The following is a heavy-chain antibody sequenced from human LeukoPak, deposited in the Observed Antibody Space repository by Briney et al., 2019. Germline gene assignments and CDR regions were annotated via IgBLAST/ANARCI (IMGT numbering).Heavy chain of an antibody. CDR2: IYYSGST. V-gene: IGHV4-39*07. D-gene: IGHD6-13*01. Sequence: SETLSLTCTVSGGSISSSSYYWGWIRQPPGKGLEWIGSIYYSGSTYYNPSLKSRATISVDTSKNQFSLKLSSVTAADTAVYYCARDDPYSRADAFDIWGQGTMVTVSS. J-gene: IGHJ3*02. CDR3: ARDDPYSRADAFDI. CDR1: GGSISSSSYY.